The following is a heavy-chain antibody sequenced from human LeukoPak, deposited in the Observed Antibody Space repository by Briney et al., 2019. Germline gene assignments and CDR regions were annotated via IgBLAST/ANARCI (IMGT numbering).Heavy chain of an antibody. V-gene: IGHV1-24*01. D-gene: IGHD3-16*02. Sequence: RASVKVSCQVSGYTLTELSIHWVRQAPGKGLEWMGGFDPEDAETIFAQKFQGRVTMTEDTSTDTAYMELSSLRSEDTAVYYCATGRVDWGTYRSRGAFDIWGQGTMVTVSS. J-gene: IGHJ3*02. CDR1: GYTLTELS. CDR2: FDPEDAET. CDR3: ATGRVDWGTYRSRGAFDI.